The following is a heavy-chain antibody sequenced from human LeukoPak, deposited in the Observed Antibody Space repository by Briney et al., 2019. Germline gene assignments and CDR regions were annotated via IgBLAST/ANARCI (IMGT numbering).Heavy chain of an antibody. J-gene: IGHJ4*02. V-gene: IGHV1-2*04. D-gene: IGHD2-2*01. CDR2: IHPHSGRT. CDR1: GHTFTGHY. Sequence: SRKASCKASGHTFTGHYIHWVRHPPGQVLEWMGWIHPHSGRTNYTQKLQGWVTMTRDTSITPAYMEVGSLRTNHPAMNFCARDVGEYCSSPNCYASHYWGQGTLVTVSS. CDR3: ARDVGEYCSSPNCYASHY.